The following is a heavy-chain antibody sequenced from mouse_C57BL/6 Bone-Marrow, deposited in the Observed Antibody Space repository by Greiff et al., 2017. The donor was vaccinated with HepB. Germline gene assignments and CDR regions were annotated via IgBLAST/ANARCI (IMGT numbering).Heavy chain of an antibody. CDR1: GYTFTSYG. V-gene: IGHV1-81*01. CDR3: ARDRGLAY. J-gene: IGHJ3*01. D-gene: IGHD3-1*01. Sequence: QVQLQQSGAELARPGASVKLSCKASGYTFTSYGISWVKQRTGQGLEWIGEIYPRSGNTYYNEKFKGKATLTADKSSSTAYMELRSLTSEDSAVYFCARDRGLAYWGQGTLVTVSA. CDR2: IYPRSGNT.